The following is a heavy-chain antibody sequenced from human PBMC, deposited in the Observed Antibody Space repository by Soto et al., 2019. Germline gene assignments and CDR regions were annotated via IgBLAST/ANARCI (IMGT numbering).Heavy chain of an antibody. CDR2: ISGSGGGT. Sequence: EVQLLDSGGGLVQPGGSLRLSCAASGFTFSSYAMSWVRQAPGKGLEWVSSISGSGGGTYYADSVKGRFTISRDNSKNTLSLQMHSMRAEDTAVYYCAKSRGSGSYFNTSDAFDFWGQGTMVTVSS. CDR1: GFTFSSYA. D-gene: IGHD3-10*01. J-gene: IGHJ3*01. V-gene: IGHV3-23*01. CDR3: AKSRGSGSYFNTSDAFDF.